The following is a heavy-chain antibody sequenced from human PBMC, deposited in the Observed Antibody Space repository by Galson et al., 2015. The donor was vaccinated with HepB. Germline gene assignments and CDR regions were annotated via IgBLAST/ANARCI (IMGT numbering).Heavy chain of an antibody. CDR3: ARDGSYGDYVWSD. Sequence: SETLSLTCTVSGGSISSYYWSWIRQPPGKGLEWIGYIYYSGSTNYNPSLKSRVTISVDTSKNQFSLKLSSVTAADTAVYYCARDGSYGDYVWSDWGQGTLVTVSS. J-gene: IGHJ4*02. CDR1: GGSISSYY. CDR2: IYYSGST. D-gene: IGHD4-17*01. V-gene: IGHV4-59*01.